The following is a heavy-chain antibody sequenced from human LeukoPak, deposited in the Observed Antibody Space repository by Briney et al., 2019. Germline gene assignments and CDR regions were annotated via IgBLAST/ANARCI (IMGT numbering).Heavy chain of an antibody. V-gene: IGHV3-64*02. CDR1: GFTFSGYA. CDR2: TSRDGDST. D-gene: IGHD6-13*01. Sequence: GGSLRVSGAASGFTFSGYAMHWVRQAPGKGLERASETSRDGDSTHYADSVKGRFFVFRDNSKNMLYLQMDSLRTEDMAVYYCAAVGYISEWPDYWGQGTLVTVSS. CDR3: AAVGYISEWPDY. J-gene: IGHJ4*02.